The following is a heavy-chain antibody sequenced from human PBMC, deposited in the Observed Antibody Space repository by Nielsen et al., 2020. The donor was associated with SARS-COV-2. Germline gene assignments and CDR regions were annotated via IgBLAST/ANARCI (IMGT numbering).Heavy chain of an antibody. Sequence: GGSLRLSCAASGFTFSSYWMHWVRQAPGKGLEWVSLISGDGGSTYYADSVKGRFTISRDNSKNSLYLQMNSLRTEDTALYYCAKVGMVRGVIVVDYYYGMDVWGQGTTVTVSS. V-gene: IGHV3-43*02. D-gene: IGHD3-10*01. CDR1: GFTFSSYW. J-gene: IGHJ6*02. CDR3: AKVGMVRGVIVVDYYYGMDV. CDR2: ISGDGGST.